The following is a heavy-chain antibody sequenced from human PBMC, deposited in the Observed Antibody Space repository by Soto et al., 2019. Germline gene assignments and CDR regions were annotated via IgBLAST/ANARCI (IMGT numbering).Heavy chain of an antibody. CDR1: GDSISSYY. J-gene: IGHJ4*02. CDR2: ISNTGST. CDR3: ARTLGEGTGYQYYFDY. Sequence: PSETLSLTCIVSGDSISSYYWNWIRQPPGKELEWIGHISNTGSTNYNPSLKSRVTISLDMSKNQFSLKLRSVTAADTAVYYCARTLGEGTGYQYYFDYRGQGTLVTVSS. D-gene: IGHD2-8*02. V-gene: IGHV4-59*01.